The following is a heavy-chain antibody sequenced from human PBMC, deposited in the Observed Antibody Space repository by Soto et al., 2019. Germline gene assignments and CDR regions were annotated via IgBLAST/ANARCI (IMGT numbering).Heavy chain of an antibody. V-gene: IGHV4-30-4*01. CDR3: ARALIQLWPHYYYGMDV. Sequence: LSLTCTVSGGSISSGDYYWSWIRQPPGKGLEWIGYIYYSGTTYYNPSLKSRVTISVDTSKNQFSLKVSSVTAADTAVYYCARALIQLWPHYYYGMDVWGQGTTVTVSS. CDR1: GGSISSGDYY. D-gene: IGHD5-18*01. J-gene: IGHJ6*02. CDR2: IYYSGTT.